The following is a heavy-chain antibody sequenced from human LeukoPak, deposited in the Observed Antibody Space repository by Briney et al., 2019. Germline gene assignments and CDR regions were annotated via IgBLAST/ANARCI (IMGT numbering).Heavy chain of an antibody. J-gene: IGHJ3*02. Sequence: GASVKVSCKASRVTFNSCSISWVRQAPGHGLDWMGRIIPLLGIVDYAQRFRGKVTITADKSTNTAYMELSSLRSEDTAIYYCASDRTIAAAVDPFDIWGQGTMVTVSS. V-gene: IGHV1-69*04. CDR1: RVTFNSCS. CDR3: ASDRTIAAAVDPFDI. D-gene: IGHD6-13*01. CDR2: IIPLLGIV.